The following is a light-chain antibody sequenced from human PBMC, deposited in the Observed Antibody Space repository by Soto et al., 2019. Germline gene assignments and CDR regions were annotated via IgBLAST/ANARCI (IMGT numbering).Light chain of an antibody. CDR3: QQYGSSPFT. CDR1: QSVSSSY. V-gene: IGKV3-20*01. J-gene: IGKJ3*01. CDR2: GAS. Sequence: EIVLTQSPATLSLSPGERATLSCRASQSVSSSYLAWYQQKPGQTPRLLFYGASSRYTGILDRFSGSGSGTDFTLTISRLEPEAFAVYYCQQYGSSPFTFGPGTKVDIK.